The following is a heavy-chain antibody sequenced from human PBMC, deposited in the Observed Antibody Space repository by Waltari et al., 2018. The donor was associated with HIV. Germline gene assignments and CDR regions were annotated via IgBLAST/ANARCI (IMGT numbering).Heavy chain of an antibody. CDR2: INNSGSI. Sequence: QVELQQGGAGLLKPSEPLSLSCAVPGGSFSPYYWSWIRQPPGKGLEWMGEINNSGSINFKPSLKSRLNISLDASKKQSSLHLTSVTAADTALYYCATRGDYGDLPKYFDLWGRGTLVTVSS. V-gene: IGHV4-34*02. J-gene: IGHJ2*01. CDR1: GGSFSPYY. CDR3: ATRGDYGDLPKYFDL. D-gene: IGHD4-17*01.